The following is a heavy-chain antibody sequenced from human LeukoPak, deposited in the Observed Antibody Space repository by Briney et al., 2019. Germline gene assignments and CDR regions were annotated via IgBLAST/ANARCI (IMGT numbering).Heavy chain of an antibody. D-gene: IGHD2-21*02. J-gene: IGHJ4*02. V-gene: IGHV3-30*02. CDR1: GFTFSSYG. CDR3: AKGGLHIVVVTAFV. Sequence: PGGSLRLSCAASGFTFSSYGMHWVRQAPGKGLEWVAFIRYDGSNKYYADSVKGRFTISRDNSKNTLYLQMNSLRAEDTAVYYCAKGGLHIVVVTAFVWGQGTLVTVSS. CDR2: IRYDGSNK.